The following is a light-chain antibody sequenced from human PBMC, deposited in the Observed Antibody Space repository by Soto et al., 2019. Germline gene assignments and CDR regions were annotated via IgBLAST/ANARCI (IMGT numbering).Light chain of an antibody. CDR1: QSVSSY. V-gene: IGKV3-11*01. CDR2: DAV. Sequence: ETVLTQSPATLSLSPGERATLSCRASQSVSSYLAWYQQKPGQAPRLLIYDAVNRATGIPARFSGSGSGTDFTLTIGSLEPEDSGVYYCQQRINWPLTFG. CDR3: QQRINWPLT. J-gene: IGKJ4*01.